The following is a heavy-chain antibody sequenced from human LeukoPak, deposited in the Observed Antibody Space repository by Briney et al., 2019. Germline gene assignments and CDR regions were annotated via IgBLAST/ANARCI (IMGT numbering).Heavy chain of an antibody. Sequence: GESLQISCTGFGYSFTNYRIGWVRQMPGKGLEWMGIIYPGDSDTRYSPSFQGQVTISADKSISTAYLQWRSLKASDTAMYYCASGAYCGGDCYSGSFESWGQGTMVTVSS. V-gene: IGHV5-51*01. CDR3: ASGAYCGGDCYSGSFES. D-gene: IGHD2-21*02. J-gene: IGHJ3*02. CDR1: GYSFTNYR. CDR2: IYPGDSDT.